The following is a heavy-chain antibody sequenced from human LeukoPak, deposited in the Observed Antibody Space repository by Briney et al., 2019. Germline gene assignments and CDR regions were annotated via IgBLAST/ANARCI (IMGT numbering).Heavy chain of an antibody. CDR1: GFTFSSYA. D-gene: IGHD3-22*01. CDR2: ISGSGGST. Sequence: GGSLRLSCAASGFTFSSYAMSWVRQAPGKGLEWVSAISGSGGSTYYADSVKGRFTISRDNSKNTLYLQMNSLRAEDTAVYYCAKDLGAWLLGMDAFDIWGQGTMVTVFS. J-gene: IGHJ3*02. CDR3: AKDLGAWLLGMDAFDI. V-gene: IGHV3-23*01.